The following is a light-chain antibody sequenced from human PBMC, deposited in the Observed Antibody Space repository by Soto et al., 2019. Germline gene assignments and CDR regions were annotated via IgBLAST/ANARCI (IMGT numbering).Light chain of an antibody. J-gene: IGKJ2*01. CDR2: GAS. Sequence: VLTQSPGTLSLSPGERATLSCRASQTVKSNYLAWYQQKPGQATRLLIYGASSRATGIPDRFSGSGSGTDFTLTISRLEPEDFAVYYCQQYGSSISYTFGQGTKLEIK. CDR3: QQYGSSISYT. CDR1: QTVKSNY. V-gene: IGKV3-20*01.